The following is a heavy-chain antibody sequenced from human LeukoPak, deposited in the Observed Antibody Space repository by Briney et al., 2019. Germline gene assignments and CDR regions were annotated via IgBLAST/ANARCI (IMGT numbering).Heavy chain of an antibody. D-gene: IGHD2-15*01. CDR3: ARMLAAFGLYS. Sequence: PSETLRLTCTASGVSISSYDLHWIRQPPGKGLEWIGYIYYSGSTNYNPSLKSRVTISVATSKNHFSLQMSYVTAADTAGFYCARMLAAFGLYSCGQGTLVTVSS. J-gene: IGHJ4*02. CDR2: IYYSGST. V-gene: IGHV4-59*01. CDR1: GVSISSYD.